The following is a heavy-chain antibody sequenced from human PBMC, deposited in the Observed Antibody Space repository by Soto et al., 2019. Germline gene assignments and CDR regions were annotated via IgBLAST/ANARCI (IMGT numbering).Heavy chain of an antibody. CDR3: AREAAEIVGDGYWCDP. Sequence: SETLSLTCTVSGDSFSGYYWSWIRQPAGKGLEWIGRVYTNGNTDYNPSLTSRVSVSADTSKNQFPLKLRFATAADTAVYYCAREAAEIVGDGYWCDPWGQGILVTVSS. CDR1: GDSFSGYY. D-gene: IGHD6-13*01. V-gene: IGHV4-4*07. J-gene: IGHJ5*02. CDR2: VYTNGNT.